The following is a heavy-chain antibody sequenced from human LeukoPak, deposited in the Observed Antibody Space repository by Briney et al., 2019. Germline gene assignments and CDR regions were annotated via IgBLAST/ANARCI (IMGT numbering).Heavy chain of an antibody. J-gene: IGHJ4*02. V-gene: IGHV4-59*11. CDR3: ARKRSPIYFDS. Sequence: PSETLSLTCTVSGGSISSHYWSWIRQPPGKELEWIGYIYYNGSTNYNPSLKGRVTISVDTSKNQFSLKLRSVTAADTAVYYCARKRSPIYFDSWGQGTLVTVSS. CDR2: IYYNGST. CDR1: GGSISSHY.